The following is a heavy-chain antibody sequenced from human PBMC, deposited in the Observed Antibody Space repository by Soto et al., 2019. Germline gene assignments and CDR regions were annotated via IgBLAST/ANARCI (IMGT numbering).Heavy chain of an antibody. V-gene: IGHV1-3*01. J-gene: IGHJ4*02. Sequence: QVQLVQSGAEVKKPGASVKVSCKASGYTFTSYAMHWVRQAPGQRLEWMGWINAGNGNTKYSQKFQGRVTITRDTTASTAYMKLSRLRSEDTAVYYCARGPGGPDGPGDYWGQGTLVTVSS. CDR1: GYTFTSYA. D-gene: IGHD2-15*01. CDR2: INAGNGNT. CDR3: ARGPGGPDGPGDY.